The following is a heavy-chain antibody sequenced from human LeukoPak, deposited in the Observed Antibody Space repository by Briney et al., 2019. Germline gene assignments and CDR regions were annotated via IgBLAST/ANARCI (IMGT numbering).Heavy chain of an antibody. Sequence: QSGGSLRLSCAASGFTFSSYAMSWVRQAPGKGLEWVSAISGSGGSTYYADSEKGRFTISRDNSKNTLYLQMNSLRAEDTAVYYCAKVKVVDFWSGYSAAYYFDYWGQGTLVTVSS. CDR3: AKVKVVDFWSGYSAAYYFDY. V-gene: IGHV3-23*01. J-gene: IGHJ4*02. D-gene: IGHD3-3*01. CDR2: ISGSGGST. CDR1: GFTFSSYA.